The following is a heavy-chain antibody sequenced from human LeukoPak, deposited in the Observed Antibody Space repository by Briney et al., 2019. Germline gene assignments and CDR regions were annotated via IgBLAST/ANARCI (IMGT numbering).Heavy chain of an antibody. D-gene: IGHD6-19*01. CDR2: INTNTGNP. J-gene: IGHJ4*02. Sequence: ASVKVSCKASGYTFTSNGISWVRQAPGQGLEWMGWINTNTGNPTYAQGFTGRFVFSLGTSVSTAYLQISSLKAEDTAVYYCARDDSPTGYSSGWYRWDYFDYWGQGTLVTVSS. CDR3: ARDDSPTGYSSGWYRWDYFDY. CDR1: GYTFTSNG. V-gene: IGHV7-4-1*02.